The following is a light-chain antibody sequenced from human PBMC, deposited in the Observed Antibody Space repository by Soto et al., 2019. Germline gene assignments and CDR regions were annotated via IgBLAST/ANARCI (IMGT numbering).Light chain of an antibody. V-gene: IGLV2-14*01. Sequence: QSALTQPASVSGSPGQSITISCPGTSSDVGGYNYVSWYQQHPGKAPKLMIYEVNNRPSGVSNRFSGSKSGNTASLTISGLQAEDEADYYCSSYTSSSTLMVFGGGTKLTVL. CDR3: SSYTSSSTLMV. CDR1: SSDVGGYNY. J-gene: IGLJ2*01. CDR2: EVN.